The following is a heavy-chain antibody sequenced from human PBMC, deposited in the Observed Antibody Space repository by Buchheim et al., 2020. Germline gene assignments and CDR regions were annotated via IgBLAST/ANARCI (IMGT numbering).Heavy chain of an antibody. CDR2: ISGSGTTT. J-gene: IGHJ4*02. CDR1: GFTFKTYV. D-gene: IGHD2-21*01. Sequence: EVQLLESGGGLAQPGGSLRFSCSASGFTFKTYVMGWVRQAPGKGLEWVAAISGSGTTTYYGDSVKGRFTMSRDNSKNTVDLQMSSLRVEDTAVYYCAKSDCSGADCYSGFDSWGQGT. CDR3: AKSDCSGADCYSGFDS. V-gene: IGHV3-23*01.